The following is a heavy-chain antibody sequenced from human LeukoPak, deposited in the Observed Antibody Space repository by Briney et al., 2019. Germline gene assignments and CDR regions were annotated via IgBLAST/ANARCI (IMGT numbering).Heavy chain of an antibody. CDR3: ASRPQGSRVAVAGTTTTLFDY. V-gene: IGHV4-34*01. CDR2: INHGGFT. CDR1: GVSFSTYY. D-gene: IGHD6-19*01. Sequence: ASETLSLTCAVYGVSFSTYYWSWIRQPPGKGLEWIGEINHGGFTNYNPSLKSRVTISVDTSKNQFSLTLSSVTAADTAVYYCASRPQGSRVAVAGTTTTLFDYWGQGTLVTVSS. J-gene: IGHJ4*02.